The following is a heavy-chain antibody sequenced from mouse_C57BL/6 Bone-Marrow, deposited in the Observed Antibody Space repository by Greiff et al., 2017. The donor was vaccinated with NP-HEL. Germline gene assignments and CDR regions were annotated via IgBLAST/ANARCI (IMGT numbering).Heavy chain of an antibody. CDR1: GYTFTDYE. CDR3: TRSRPD. CDR2: IDPETGGT. Sequence: QFHLKQSGAELVRPGASVTRSCKASGYTFTDYEMPWVKQTPVHGLEWIGAIDPETGGTAYNQKFKGKAILTADKSSSTAYMELRSLTSEDSAVYYCTRSRPDWGQGTLVTVSA. V-gene: IGHV1-15*01. J-gene: IGHJ3*01.